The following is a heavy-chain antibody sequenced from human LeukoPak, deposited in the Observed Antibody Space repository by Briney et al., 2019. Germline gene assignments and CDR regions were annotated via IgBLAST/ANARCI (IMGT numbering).Heavy chain of an antibody. Sequence: GGSLRLSCAASGFTDSSNYMSWVRQAPGKGLEWGSVIYSGGSTYYADSVKGRFTISRDNSKNTLYLQMNSLRAEDTAVYYCAARGGPTKYYFDYWGQGTMVTVSS. CDR1: GFTDSSNY. D-gene: IGHD3-16*01. V-gene: IGHV3-53*01. CDR3: AARGGPTKYYFDY. J-gene: IGHJ4*02. CDR2: IYSGGST.